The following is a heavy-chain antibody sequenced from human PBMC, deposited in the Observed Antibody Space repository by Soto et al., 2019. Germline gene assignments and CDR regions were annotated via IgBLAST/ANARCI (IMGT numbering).Heavy chain of an antibody. CDR3: AMMWFGEIDY. CDR2: ISSSSSTI. CDR1: GFTFSSYS. V-gene: IGHV3-48*02. Sequence: EVQLVESGGGLVQPGGSLRLSCAASGFTFSSYSMNWVRQAPGKGLEWVSYISSSSSTIYYADSVKGRFTISRDNAKNSLYLQMSSLRDEDTAVYYCAMMWFGEIDYWGQGTLVTVSS. J-gene: IGHJ4*02. D-gene: IGHD3-10*01.